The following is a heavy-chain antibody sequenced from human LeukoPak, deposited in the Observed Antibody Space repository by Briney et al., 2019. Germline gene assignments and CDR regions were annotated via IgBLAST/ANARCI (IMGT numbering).Heavy chain of an antibody. V-gene: IGHV1-3*01. D-gene: IGHD5-18*01. CDR1: GYTFTSYA. CDR2: INAGNGNT. CDR3: ARDPAVDTAMVTVWFDP. Sequence: ASVKVSCKASGYTFTSYAMHWVRQAPGQRLEWMGWINAGNGNTKYSQKFQGRVTITRDTSASTAYMELSSLRSEDTAVYYCARDPAVDTAMVTVWFDPWGQGTLVTVSS. J-gene: IGHJ5*02.